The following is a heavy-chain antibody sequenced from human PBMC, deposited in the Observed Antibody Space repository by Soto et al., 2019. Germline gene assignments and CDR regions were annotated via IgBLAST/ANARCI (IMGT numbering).Heavy chain of an antibody. CDR2: IYYSGST. J-gene: IGHJ4*02. Sequence: TLSLTCTVSGGSISSGGYYWSWIRQHPGKGLEWIGYIYYSGSTYYSPSLKSRVTISVDTSKNQFSLKLSSVTAADTAVYYCARERHDYYDSSGDLDYWGQGTLVTGS. V-gene: IGHV4-31*03. CDR3: ARERHDYYDSSGDLDY. D-gene: IGHD3-22*01. CDR1: GGSISSGGYY.